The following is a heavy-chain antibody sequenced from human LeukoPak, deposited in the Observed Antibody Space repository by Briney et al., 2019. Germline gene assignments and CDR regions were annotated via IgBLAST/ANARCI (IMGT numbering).Heavy chain of an antibody. V-gene: IGHV3-30*04. D-gene: IGHD2-2*01. CDR3: ARDHYQLNVLFYYGMDV. Sequence: PGGSLRLSCAASGFPFSGYAMHWVRKAPGKGLEWVAIISYDGNNNYYADSVKGRFSISRDNSKNTLYLQMNSLRGEDTAVYYCARDHYQLNVLFYYGMDVWGQGTTVTVSS. J-gene: IGHJ6*02. CDR1: GFPFSGYA. CDR2: ISYDGNNN.